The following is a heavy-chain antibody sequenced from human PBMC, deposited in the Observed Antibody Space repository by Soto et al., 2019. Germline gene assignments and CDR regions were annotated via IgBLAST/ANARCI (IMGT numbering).Heavy chain of an antibody. V-gene: IGHV4-39*01. CDR1: GGSIRSGDCY. D-gene: IGHD6-19*01. CDR3: ARHWGSGWYLAPFLYYFDY. Sequence: SETLSLTCTVSGGSIRSGDCYWSWIRQHPGKGLEWIGYIYYSGSTYYNPSLKSRVTISVDTSKNQFSLKLSSVTAADTAVYYCARHWGSGWYLAPFLYYFDYWGQGTLVTVSS. J-gene: IGHJ4*02. CDR2: IYYSGST.